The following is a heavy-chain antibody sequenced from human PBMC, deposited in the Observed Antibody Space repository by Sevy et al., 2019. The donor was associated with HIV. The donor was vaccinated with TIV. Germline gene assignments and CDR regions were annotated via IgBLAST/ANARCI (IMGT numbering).Heavy chain of an antibody. D-gene: IGHD2-15*01. CDR1: GFTFSSYS. J-gene: IGHJ4*02. CDR3: ARDWPGWWGFDY. CDR2: ISSSSSYI. Sequence: GGSLRLSCAASGFTFSSYSMNWVRQAPGKGLEWVSSISSSSSYIYYADSVKGRFTISRDNAKNSLYLQMNSLRAEDTAVYYCARDWPGWWGFDYWGQGTLVTVSS. V-gene: IGHV3-21*01.